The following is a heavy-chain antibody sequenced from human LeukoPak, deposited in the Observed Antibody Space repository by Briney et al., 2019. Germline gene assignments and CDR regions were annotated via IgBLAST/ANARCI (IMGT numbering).Heavy chain of an antibody. CDR1: GGSISSYY. CDR2: IFYSGST. CDR3: ARRQLLLGMDV. V-gene: IGHV4-59*04. J-gene: IGHJ6*04. D-gene: IGHD2-15*01. Sequence: PSETLSLTCTVSGGSISSYYWSWIRQPPGKGLEWIGNIFYSGSTYYSLSLKSRVTISLDTSKNQFSLKLSSVTAADTAVYYCARRQLLLGMDVWGKGTTVTISS.